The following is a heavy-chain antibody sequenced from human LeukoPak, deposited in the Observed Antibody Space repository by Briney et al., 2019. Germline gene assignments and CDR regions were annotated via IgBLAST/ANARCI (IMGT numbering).Heavy chain of an antibody. V-gene: IGHV3-48*03. CDR3: ALLAVASDFDY. J-gene: IGHJ4*02. CDR2: IGSSGAIR. CDR1: GFPFSVYE. D-gene: IGHD6-19*01. Sequence: PGGSLSLSCAVSGFPFSVYEMNWVRQAPGRGLEWVSNIGSSGAIRHYADSVKGRFSISRDNAENSLFLQMNSLRVEDTGIYYCALLAVASDFDYWGQGALVTVSS.